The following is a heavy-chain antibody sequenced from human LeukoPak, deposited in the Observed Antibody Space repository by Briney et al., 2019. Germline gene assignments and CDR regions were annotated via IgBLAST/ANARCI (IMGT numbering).Heavy chain of an antibody. CDR3: ARDPVSHYDVLTGYEGFDP. J-gene: IGHJ5*02. Sequence: GGSLRLSCAASRSTFENYWMNWVRQAPGKGLEWVASIKRDGSEKYYVDSVEGRFTVSRDNAKNSLSLQMNSLRAEDTAVYYCARDPVSHYDVLTGYEGFDPWGQGTLVIVSS. CDR1: RSTFENYW. CDR2: IKRDGSEK. D-gene: IGHD3-9*01. V-gene: IGHV3-7*01.